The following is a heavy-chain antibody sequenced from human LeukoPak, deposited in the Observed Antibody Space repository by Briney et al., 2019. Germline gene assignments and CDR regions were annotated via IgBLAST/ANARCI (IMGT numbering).Heavy chain of an antibody. V-gene: IGHV3-30*02. J-gene: IGHJ4*02. D-gene: IGHD6-13*01. CDR1: GFTFSSYG. CDR3: ASKHSSSWYYFDY. Sequence: GGSLRLSCATSGFTFSSYGMQWVRQAPGKGLDWVAFIRYDGSKKYYADSVKGRFTISRDNSKNTLYLQMNSLRAEDTAVYYCASKHSSSWYYFDYWGQGTLVTVSS. CDR2: IRYDGSKK.